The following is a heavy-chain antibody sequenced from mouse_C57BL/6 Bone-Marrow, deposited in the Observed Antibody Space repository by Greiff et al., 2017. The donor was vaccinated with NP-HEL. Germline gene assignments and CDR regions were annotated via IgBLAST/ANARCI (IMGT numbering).Heavy chain of an antibody. Sequence: EVKLVESGPELVKPGASVKIPCKASGYTFTDYNMDWVKQSHGKSLEWIGDINPNNGGTIYNQKFKGKATLTVDKSSSTAYMELRSLTSEDTAVYYCARKFTGGFDYWGQGTTLTVSS. J-gene: IGHJ2*01. CDR1: GYTFTDYN. D-gene: IGHD1-1*01. CDR3: ARKFTGGFDY. V-gene: IGHV1-18*01. CDR2: INPNNGGT.